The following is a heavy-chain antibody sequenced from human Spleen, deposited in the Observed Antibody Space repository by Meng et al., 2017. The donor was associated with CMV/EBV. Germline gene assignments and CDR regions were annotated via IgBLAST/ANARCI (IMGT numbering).Heavy chain of an antibody. CDR1: GFTFSSYG. CDR2: IRYDGSNK. V-gene: IGHV3-30*02. CDR3: ARGVSSIAARPGFDY. Sequence: GGSLRLSCAASGFTFSSYGMHWVRQAPGKGLEWVAFIRYDGSNKYYADSVKGRFTISRDNSKNTLYLQMNSLRAEDTAVYYCARGVSSIAARPGFDYWGQGTLVTVSS. J-gene: IGHJ4*02. D-gene: IGHD6-6*01.